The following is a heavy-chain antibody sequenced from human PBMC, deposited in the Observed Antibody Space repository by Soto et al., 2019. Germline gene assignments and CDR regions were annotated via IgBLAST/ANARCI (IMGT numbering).Heavy chain of an antibody. J-gene: IGHJ6*02. D-gene: IGHD3-3*01. CDR3: ARVKYYEFWSGYRGSHTGNYYYNGMDV. CDR2: IIPIFGTA. Sequence: QVQLVQSGAEVKKPGSSVKVSCKASGGTFSSYAISWVRQAPGQGLEWMGGIIPIFGTANYAQKFQGRVTITEDESTSTAYVELISLRSEDKAVYYCARVKYYEFWSGYRGSHTGNYYYNGMDVWGQGTTVTVSS. V-gene: IGHV1-69*01. CDR1: GGTFSSYA.